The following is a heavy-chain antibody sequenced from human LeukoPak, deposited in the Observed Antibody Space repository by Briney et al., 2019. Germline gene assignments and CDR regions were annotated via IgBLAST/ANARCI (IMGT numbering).Heavy chain of an antibody. D-gene: IGHD5-24*01. CDR1: GTSITPYS. V-gene: IGHV4-4*09. CDR3: ARHRAEMATITDDTFDM. CDR2: FYTSGNT. Sequence: SETLSLTCSVSGTSITPYSWSWIRQPPGRGLGWIGYFYTSGNTHQNPSLKSRVTMSIDASKNQFSLRLSSMTAADTAVYYCARHRAEMATITDDTFDMWGQGTMVTVSS. J-gene: IGHJ3*02.